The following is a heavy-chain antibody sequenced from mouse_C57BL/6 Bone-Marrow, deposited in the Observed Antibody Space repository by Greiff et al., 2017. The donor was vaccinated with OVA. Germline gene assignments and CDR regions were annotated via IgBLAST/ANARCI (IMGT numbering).Heavy chain of an antibody. Sequence: QVQLQQSGPELVKPGASVKISCKASGYAFSSSWMNWVKQRPGKGLEWIGRIYPGDGDTNYNGKFKGKATLTADKSSSTAYMQLSSLTSEDSAVYYCASLPYYFDYWGQGTTLTVSS. CDR2: IYPGDGDT. CDR3: ASLPYYFDY. CDR1: GYAFSSSW. V-gene: IGHV1-82*01. J-gene: IGHJ2*01. D-gene: IGHD2-1*01.